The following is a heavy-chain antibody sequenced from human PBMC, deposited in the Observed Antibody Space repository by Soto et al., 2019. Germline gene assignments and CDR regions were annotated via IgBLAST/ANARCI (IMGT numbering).Heavy chain of an antibody. CDR3: ARGDHGCTSHWYLVI. J-gene: IGHJ2*01. D-gene: IGHD4-17*01. CDR2: IGRSGGYI. CDR1: GFTFSNYH. V-gene: IGHV3-21*01. Sequence: EVQLVESGGGLVKPGGSLRLSCAVSGFTFSNYHMNWVRQAPGTGLEWVSSIGRSGGYIYYADSVKGRFTISRDNGKNSLCLQMHSLTAEDTAVYYCARGDHGCTSHWYLVIWGRGTLVTFSS.